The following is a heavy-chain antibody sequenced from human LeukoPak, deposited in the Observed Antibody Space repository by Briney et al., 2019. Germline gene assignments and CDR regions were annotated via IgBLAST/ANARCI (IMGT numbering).Heavy chain of an antibody. CDR1: GYTFTSYG. CDR3: ARDGEEDGGTLPFDY. D-gene: IGHD4-23*01. Sequence: ASVKVSCKASGYTFTSYGISWVRQAPGQGLEWMGWISTYNGNTNYAQKLQGRVTMTTDTSTSTAYMELRSLRSDDTAVYYCARDGEEDGGTLPFDYWGQGTLVTVSS. CDR2: ISTYNGNT. J-gene: IGHJ4*02. V-gene: IGHV1-18*01.